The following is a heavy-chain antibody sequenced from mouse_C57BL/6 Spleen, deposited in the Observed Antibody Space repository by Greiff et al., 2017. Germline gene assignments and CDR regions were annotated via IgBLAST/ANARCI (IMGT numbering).Heavy chain of an antibody. CDR3: ARLGYYDYDVDY. Sequence: VQLQQSGAELVKPGASVKISCKASGYAFSSYWMNWVKQRPGTGLEWIGQIYPGAGDPNYNGKFKGKATLTADKSSITAYMQLSSLTSEDSAVYFCARLGYYDYDVDYWGQGTTLTVSA. J-gene: IGHJ2*01. V-gene: IGHV1-80*01. CDR2: IYPGAGDP. D-gene: IGHD2-4*01. CDR1: GYAFSSYW.